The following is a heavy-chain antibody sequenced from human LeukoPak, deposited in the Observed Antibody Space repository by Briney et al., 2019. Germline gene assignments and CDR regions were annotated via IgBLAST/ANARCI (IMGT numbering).Heavy chain of an antibody. V-gene: IGHV3-21*01. CDR2: ISSSSSYI. J-gene: IGHJ4*02. CDR1: GFTFSIYN. D-gene: IGHD4-17*01. Sequence: GGSLRLSCAASGFTFSIYNMKWVRQAPGKGLEWVSSISSSSSYIYYADSVKGRFTISRDNAKNSLYLQMNSLRAEDTAVYYCARLTTTVTTPFDYWGQGTLVTVSS. CDR3: ARLTTTVTTPFDY.